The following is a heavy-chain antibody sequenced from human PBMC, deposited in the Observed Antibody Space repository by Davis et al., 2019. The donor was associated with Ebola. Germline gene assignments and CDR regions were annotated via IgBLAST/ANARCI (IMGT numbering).Heavy chain of an antibody. CDR3: ARDRVTIFGVVIISYGMDV. D-gene: IGHD3-3*01. CDR1: GYTFTSYA. Sequence: AASVKVSCKASGYTFTSYAMHWVRQAPGQRLEWMGWINAGNGNTKYSQKFQGRVTITRDTSASTAYVELSSLRSEDTAVYYCARDRVTIFGVVIISYGMDVWGQGTTVTVSS. V-gene: IGHV1-3*01. J-gene: IGHJ6*02. CDR2: INAGNGNT.